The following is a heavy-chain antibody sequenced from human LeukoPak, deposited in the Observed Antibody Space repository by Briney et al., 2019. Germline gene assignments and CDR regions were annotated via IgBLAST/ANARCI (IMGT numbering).Heavy chain of an antibody. CDR1: GGTFSSYA. CDR3: ARGLPVEATYFDY. D-gene: IGHD1-26*01. CDR2: IIPIFGTA. V-gene: IGHV1-69*05. J-gene: IGHJ4*02. Sequence: PRASVKVSCKASGGTFSSYAISWVRQAPGQGLEWMGGIIPIFGTANYAQKFQGGVTITTDESTSTAYMELRSLRSEDTAVYYCARGLPVEATYFDYWGQGTLVTVSS.